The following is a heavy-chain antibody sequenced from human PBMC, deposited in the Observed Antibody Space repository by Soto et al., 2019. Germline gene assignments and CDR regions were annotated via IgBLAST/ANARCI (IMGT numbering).Heavy chain of an antibody. CDR3: AREFPDVLRFLEWLSLDY. D-gene: IGHD3-3*01. V-gene: IGHV3-30-3*01. CDR2: ISYDGSNK. CDR1: GFSFSSYA. Sequence: QVQLVESGGGVVQPGRSRRLSCAASGFSFSSYAMHWVRQAPGKGLEWVAVISYDGSNKYNPDSVRGRFIIPRDNSKNTLYLQMNSLRAEDTAVYYCAREFPDVLRFLEWLSLDYWGQGTLVTVSS. J-gene: IGHJ4*02.